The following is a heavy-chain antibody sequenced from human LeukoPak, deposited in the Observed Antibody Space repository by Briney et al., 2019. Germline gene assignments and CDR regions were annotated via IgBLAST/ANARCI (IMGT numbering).Heavy chain of an antibody. V-gene: IGHV1-2*02. J-gene: IGHJ4*02. CDR3: ARAFGGVIVLGY. CDR1: GYTFIGYY. D-gene: IGHD3-16*02. CDR2: INPNSGGT. Sequence: ASVKVSCKASGYTFIGYYMHWVRQAPGQGLEWMGWINPNSGGTNYAQKFQGRVTMTRDTSISTAYMELSRLRSDDTAVYYCARAFGGVIVLGYWGQGTLVTVSS.